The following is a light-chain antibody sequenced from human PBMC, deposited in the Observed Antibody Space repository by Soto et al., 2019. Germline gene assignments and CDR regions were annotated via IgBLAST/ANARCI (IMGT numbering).Light chain of an antibody. Sequence: EIVLTQSPGTLSLSPGERATLSCRASQSVSSTNLAWYQQKPGQAPRLLIYDAAARATGIPARFSGSGSGTDFALTISRLEPEDFAVYYCQQYGSSSWTFGQGTKVEIK. J-gene: IGKJ1*01. CDR3: QQYGSSSWT. V-gene: IGKV3-20*01. CDR1: QSVSSTN. CDR2: DAA.